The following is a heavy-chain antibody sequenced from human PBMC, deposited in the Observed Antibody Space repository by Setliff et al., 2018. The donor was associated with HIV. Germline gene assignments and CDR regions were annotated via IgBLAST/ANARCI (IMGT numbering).Heavy chain of an antibody. D-gene: IGHD6-19*01. V-gene: IGHV4-38-2*01. Sequence: SETLSLTCAASGYSINSGFSRAWIRQPPGQGPQWIGSIYQSGSIYYNPSLQSRFTISVDPSKNQFSLNLFSVTAADTAVYYCARPRRVRSRAWYWFDIWGQGTLVTVSS. CDR1: GYSINSGFS. CDR2: IYQSGSI. J-gene: IGHJ5*02. CDR3: ARPRRVRSRAWYWFDI.